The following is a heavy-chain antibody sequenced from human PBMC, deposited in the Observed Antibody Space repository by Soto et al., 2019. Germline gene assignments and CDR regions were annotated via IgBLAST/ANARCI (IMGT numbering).Heavy chain of an antibody. D-gene: IGHD3-3*01. CDR1: GGSISSGGYY. J-gene: IGHJ4*02. V-gene: IGHV4-31*03. Sequence: QVQLQESGPGLVKPSQTLSLTCTVSGGSISSGGYYWSWIRQHPGKGLEWIGYIYYSGSTYYNPSLKSRVTISVDTSKNQFSLKLSSVTAADTAVYYCARLRGDPTSGVVITEGFDYWGQGTLVTVSS. CDR2: IYYSGST. CDR3: ARLRGDPTSGVVITEGFDY.